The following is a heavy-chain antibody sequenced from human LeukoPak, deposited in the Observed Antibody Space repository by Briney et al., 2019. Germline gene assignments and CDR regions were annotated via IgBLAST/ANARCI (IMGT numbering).Heavy chain of an antibody. V-gene: IGHV3-9*03. CDR3: AKGSYDSSGYYNFDY. CDR1: GFTFDDYA. J-gene: IGHJ4*02. Sequence: PGRSLRLSCAASGFTFDDYAMHGVRQAPGKGLEWVSGISWNCGSICYAASVKSEFTISRDNAKNSLYLKMNSLRAEDMALYYCAKGSYDSSGYYNFDYWGQGTLVTVSS. D-gene: IGHD3-22*01. CDR2: ISWNCGSI.